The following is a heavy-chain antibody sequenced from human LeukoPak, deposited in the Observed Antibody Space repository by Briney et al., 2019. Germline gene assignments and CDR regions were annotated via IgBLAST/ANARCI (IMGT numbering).Heavy chain of an antibody. Sequence: ASVKVSCKASGYTFTSYDINWVRQATGQGLEWMGWMNPNGGNTGYAQKFQGRVTMTKNTSITTAYMELSSLRSEDTAVYYCARALSWTTDSYYYMDVWGKGTTVTVSS. CDR1: GYTFTSYD. CDR2: MNPNGGNT. J-gene: IGHJ6*03. D-gene: IGHD3/OR15-3a*01. CDR3: ARALSWTTDSYYYMDV. V-gene: IGHV1-8*01.